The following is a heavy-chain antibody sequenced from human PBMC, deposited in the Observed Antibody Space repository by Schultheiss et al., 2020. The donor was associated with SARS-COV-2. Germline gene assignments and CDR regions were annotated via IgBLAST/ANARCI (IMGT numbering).Heavy chain of an antibody. CDR3: AKDSGYDYYFDY. CDR1: GFTFSSYG. J-gene: IGHJ4*02. D-gene: IGHD5-12*01. CDR2: ISYDGSNK. V-gene: IGHV3-30*18. Sequence: GESLKISCAASGFTFSSYGMHWVRQAPGKGLEWVAVISYDGSNKYYADSVKGRFTISRDNSKNTLYLQMNSLRAEDTAVYYCAKDSGYDYYFDYWGQGTLVTVSS.